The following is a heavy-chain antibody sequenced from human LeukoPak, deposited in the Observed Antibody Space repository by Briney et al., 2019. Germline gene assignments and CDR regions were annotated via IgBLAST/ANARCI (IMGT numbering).Heavy chain of an antibody. V-gene: IGHV3-7*01. CDR1: GFTFSSYW. D-gene: IGHD2-2*01. J-gene: IGHJ6*03. Sequence: GGSLRLSCAASGFTFSSYWMSWVRQAPGKGLEWVANIKQDGSEKYYVDSVKGRFTISRDNAKNSLYLQMNSLRAEDTAVYYCARERLGYCSSTSCSTYYYYYYYMDVWGKETTATVSS. CDR2: IKQDGSEK. CDR3: ARERLGYCSSTSCSTYYYYYYYMDV.